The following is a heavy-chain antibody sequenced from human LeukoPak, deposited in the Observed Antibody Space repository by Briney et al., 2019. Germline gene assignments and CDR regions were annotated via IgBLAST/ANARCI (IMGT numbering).Heavy chain of an antibody. CDR3: ARYSPGGYYYYGLDV. CDR1: GFTFDDYA. V-gene: IGHV3-9*01. CDR2: ISWDSGSV. J-gene: IGHJ6*02. D-gene: IGHD6-13*01. Sequence: GGSLRLSCAASGFTFDDYAMHWVRQAPGKGLELVSGISWDSGSVGYADSVKGRFTISRDNAKNSLYLQMNSLRGEDTALYYCARYSPGGYYYYGLDVWGQGTTVTVSS.